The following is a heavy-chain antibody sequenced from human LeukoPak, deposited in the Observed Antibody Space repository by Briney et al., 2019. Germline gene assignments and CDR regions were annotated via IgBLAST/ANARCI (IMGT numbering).Heavy chain of an antibody. CDR1: GYTFTNYD. CDR3: AAEGSGSGEIDY. J-gene: IGHJ4*02. V-gene: IGHV1-8*01. CDR2: MNPNSGNT. D-gene: IGHD3-10*01. Sequence: LRASVKVSCKASGYTFTNYDINWVRQATGQGLEWMGWMNPNSGNTGYAQKFQGRVTMTTDTSTSTAYMELRSLRSDDTAVYYCAAEGSGSGEIDYWGQGTLVTVSS.